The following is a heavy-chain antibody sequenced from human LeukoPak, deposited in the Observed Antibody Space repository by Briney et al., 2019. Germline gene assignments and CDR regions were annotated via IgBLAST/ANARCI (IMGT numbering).Heavy chain of an antibody. D-gene: IGHD2-2*01. Sequence: GGSLRLSCAASGFTFSSYGMHWVPQAPGKGLEWVAFIRYDGSNKYYADSVKGRFTISRDNSKNTLYLQRNSLRAEDKAVYYSAKAGEKYQLLLDYWGQGTLVTVSS. CDR3: AKAGEKYQLLLDY. J-gene: IGHJ4*02. V-gene: IGHV3-30*02. CDR2: IRYDGSNK. CDR1: GFTFSSYG.